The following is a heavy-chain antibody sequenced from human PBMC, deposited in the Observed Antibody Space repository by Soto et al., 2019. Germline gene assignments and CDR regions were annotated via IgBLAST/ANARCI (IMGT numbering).Heavy chain of an antibody. D-gene: IGHD3-16*02. CDR2: IIPIFGTA. Sequence: SVKVSCKASGGTFSSYAISWVRQAPGQGLEWMGGIIPIFGTANYTQKFQGRVTITADESTSTAYMELSSLRSEDTAVYYCARDKYEYYDYVWGSYPKARWFDPWGQGTLVTVSS. CDR3: ARDKYEYYDYVWGSYPKARWFDP. J-gene: IGHJ5*02. CDR1: GGTFSSYA. V-gene: IGHV1-69*13.